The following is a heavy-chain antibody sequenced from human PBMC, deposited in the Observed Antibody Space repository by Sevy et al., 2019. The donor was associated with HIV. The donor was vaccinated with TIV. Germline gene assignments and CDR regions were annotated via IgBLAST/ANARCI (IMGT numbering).Heavy chain of an antibody. Sequence: GGSLRLSCAASGFTFSTYGMHWVRQAPGKGLEWVSYISSSSSTIYYADSVKGRFTISRDNAKNSLYLQMNSLRAEDTAVYYCARGTSYYYDSSGSYFDYWGQGTLVTVSS. CDR3: ARGTSYYYDSSGSYFDY. J-gene: IGHJ4*02. V-gene: IGHV3-48*01. CDR1: GFTFSTYG. CDR2: ISSSSSTI. D-gene: IGHD3-22*01.